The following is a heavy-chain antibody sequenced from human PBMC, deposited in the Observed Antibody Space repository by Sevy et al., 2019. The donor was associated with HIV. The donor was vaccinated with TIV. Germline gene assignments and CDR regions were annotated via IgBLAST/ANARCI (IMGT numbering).Heavy chain of an antibody. Sequence: GGSLRLSCAASGFTFSSYWMSWVRQAPGKGLEWVANIKQDGSEKYYVDSVKGRFTISRDNAKNSLYLQMNSLRAEDTAVYYCAGESLAVAGWARRVFDIWGQGKRVTVSS. D-gene: IGHD6-19*01. CDR1: GFTFSSYW. CDR3: AGESLAVAGWARRVFDI. J-gene: IGHJ3*02. CDR2: IKQDGSEK. V-gene: IGHV3-7*03.